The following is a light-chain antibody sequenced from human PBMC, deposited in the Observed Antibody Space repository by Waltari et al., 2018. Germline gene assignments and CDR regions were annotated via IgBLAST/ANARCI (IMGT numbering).Light chain of an antibody. CDR2: DDN. CDR1: SIESKM. J-gene: IGLJ3*02. Sequence: SYVLTQPPSVSVAPGQTARITCGGNSIESKMVHWYQRKPGQAPVLGVYDDNNRHSGIPGRFSGSNVGNTATLTISGVEAGDEADYLCQVWDSVTDPWVFGGGTKLTVL. CDR3: QVWDSVTDPWV. V-gene: IGLV3-21*02.